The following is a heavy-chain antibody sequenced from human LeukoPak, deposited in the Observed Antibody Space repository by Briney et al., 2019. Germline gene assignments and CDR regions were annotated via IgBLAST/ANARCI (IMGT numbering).Heavy chain of an antibody. Sequence: GASLRLSCAASGFTSSNYAMSWVRQAPGKGLEWVSAILGSGVTTYYADSVKGRFTVSRDNSKSTLYLQMNTLRAEDTALYYCAKWGDYDVLTGYYVPDYWGQGTLVTVSS. J-gene: IGHJ4*02. CDR1: GFTSSNYA. V-gene: IGHV3-23*01. CDR3: AKWGDYDVLTGYYVPDY. D-gene: IGHD3-9*01. CDR2: ILGSGVTT.